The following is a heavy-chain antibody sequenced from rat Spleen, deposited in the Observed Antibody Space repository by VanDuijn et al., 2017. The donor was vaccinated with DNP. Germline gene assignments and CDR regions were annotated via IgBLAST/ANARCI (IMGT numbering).Heavy chain of an antibody. D-gene: IGHD4-6*01. CDR3: ATLFGK. CDR2: ISTSGGST. Sequence: EVQLVESGGGLVQPGRSLKLSCAASGFTFSNYDMAWVRQAPTKGLEWVASISTSGGSTYYRDSVKGRFTISRDNAENTVYLQMNSLRSEDTATYYCATLFGKWGQGVMVTVSS. CDR1: GFTFSNYD. J-gene: IGHJ2*01. V-gene: IGHV5S13*01.